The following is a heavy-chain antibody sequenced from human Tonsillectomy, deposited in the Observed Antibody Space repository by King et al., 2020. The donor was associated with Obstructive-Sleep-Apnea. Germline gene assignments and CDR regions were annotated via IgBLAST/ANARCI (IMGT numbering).Heavy chain of an antibody. CDR2: IYYSGST. D-gene: IGHD3-10*01. Sequence: QMQLQESGPGLVKPSETLSLTCTVSGGSISSSSYYWGWIRQPPGKGLEWIGSIYYSGSTYYNPSLKSRVTISVDTPKNQFSLKLSSVTAADTAVYYCARDLADYGSGSYYLTFHFDYWGQGTLVTVSS. CDR1: GGSISSSSYY. CDR3: ARDLADYGSGSYYLTFHFDY. V-gene: IGHV4-39*07. J-gene: IGHJ4*02.